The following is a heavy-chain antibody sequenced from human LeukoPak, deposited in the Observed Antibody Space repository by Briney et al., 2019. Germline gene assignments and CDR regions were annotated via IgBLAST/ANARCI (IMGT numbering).Heavy chain of an antibody. V-gene: IGHV4-39*07. CDR2: ISYSGST. CDR3: ARVAVGATDYYYYMDV. CDR1: GGSISSSSYY. J-gene: IGHJ6*03. Sequence: SETLSLTCTVSGGSISSSSYYWGWIRQPPGKGLEWIGSISYSGSTYYNPSLKSRVTLSVDTSKNQFSLKLSSVTAADTAVYHCARVAVGATDYYYYMDVWGKGTTVTVSS. D-gene: IGHD1-26*01.